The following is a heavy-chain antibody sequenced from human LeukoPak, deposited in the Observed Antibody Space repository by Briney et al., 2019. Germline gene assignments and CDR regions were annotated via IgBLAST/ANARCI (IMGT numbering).Heavy chain of an antibody. J-gene: IGHJ5*02. Sequence: PGGSLRLSXAASGFTFSSYSMNWVRQAPGKGLEWVSSISSSSSYIYYADSVKGRFTISRDNAKNSLYLQMNSLRAEDTAVYYCARDMYSSSFNWFDPWGQGTLVTVSS. CDR3: ARDMYSSSFNWFDP. D-gene: IGHD6-6*01. V-gene: IGHV3-21*01. CDR2: ISSSSSYI. CDR1: GFTFSSYS.